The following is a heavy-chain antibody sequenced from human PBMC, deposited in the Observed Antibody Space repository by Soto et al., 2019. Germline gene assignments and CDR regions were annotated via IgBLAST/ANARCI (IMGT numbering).Heavy chain of an antibody. CDR3: ARGYYDSSGYPVDY. D-gene: IGHD3-22*01. CDR2: IYSGGST. Sequence: EVQLVETGGGLIQPGGSLRLSCAASGFTVSSNYMSWVRQAPGKGLEWVSVIYSGGSTYYADSVKGRFTISRDNSKNTLYLQMNSLRAEDTAVYYCARGYYDSSGYPVDYWGQGTLVTVSS. V-gene: IGHV3-53*02. CDR1: GFTVSSNY. J-gene: IGHJ4*02.